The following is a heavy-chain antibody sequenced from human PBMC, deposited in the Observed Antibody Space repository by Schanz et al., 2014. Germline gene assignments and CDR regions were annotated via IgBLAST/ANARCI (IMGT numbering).Heavy chain of an antibody. CDR1: GFTFSSYA. D-gene: IGHD3-10*01. V-gene: IGHV3-23*04. J-gene: IGHJ3*02. CDR3: AKGRFGELSAFDI. Sequence: VQLVESGGGVVQPGGSLRLSCAASGFTFSSYAMTWVRQAPGMGLEWVSAISGRDGSTYYADSVRGRFTISRDNSKNTLYLQMNSLRAEDTAVYYCAKGRFGELSAFDIWGQGTMVTVSS. CDR2: ISGRDGST.